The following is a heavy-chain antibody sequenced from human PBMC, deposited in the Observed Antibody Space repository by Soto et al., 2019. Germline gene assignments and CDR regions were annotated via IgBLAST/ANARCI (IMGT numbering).Heavy chain of an antibody. CDR3: ARREIWQNWFDP. CDR1: GYTFTSYD. CDR2: MNPNSGNT. Sequence: QVQLVQSGAEVKKPGASVKVSCKASGYTFTSYDINWVRQATGQGLEWMGWMNPNSGNTGYAQKFQGRVTMTWNTSRSTAYMELSSLRSEDTAVYYCARREIWQNWFDPWGQGTLVTVSS. D-gene: IGHD3-16*01. V-gene: IGHV1-8*01. J-gene: IGHJ5*02.